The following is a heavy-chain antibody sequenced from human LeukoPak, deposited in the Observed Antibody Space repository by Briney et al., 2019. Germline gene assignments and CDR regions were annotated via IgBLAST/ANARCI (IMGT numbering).Heavy chain of an antibody. V-gene: IGHV3-30-3*01. J-gene: IGHJ4*02. CDR3: ARDDGYCGGDCYSKGLDY. CDR2: ISYDGSNK. Sequence: GRSLRLSCAASGFTFSSYAMHWVRQAPGKGLEWVAVISYDGSNKYYADSVKGRFTISRDNSKNTLYLQMNSLRAEDTAVYYCARDDGYCGGDCYSKGLDYWGQGTLVTVSS. D-gene: IGHD2-21*02. CDR1: GFTFSSYA.